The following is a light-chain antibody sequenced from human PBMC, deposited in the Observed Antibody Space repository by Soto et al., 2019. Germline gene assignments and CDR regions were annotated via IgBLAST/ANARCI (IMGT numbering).Light chain of an antibody. Sequence: QSALTQPASVSGSPGQSITISCTGNSSDVGGYKYVSWYQQHPGKAPKLLIHEVNSRPSGVSNRFSGSKSDNTASLTISGLQSEDEADYYCSSYTSSATLVFGVGTKLTVL. CDR3: SSYTSSATLV. CDR2: EVN. V-gene: IGLV2-14*01. CDR1: SSDVGGYKY. J-gene: IGLJ2*01.